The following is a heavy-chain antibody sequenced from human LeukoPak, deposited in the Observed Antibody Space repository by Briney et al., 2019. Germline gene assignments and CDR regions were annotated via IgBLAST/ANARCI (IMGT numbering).Heavy chain of an antibody. J-gene: IGHJ4*02. V-gene: IGHV3-21*01. CDR1: GFTFSSYS. CDR3: ARDGGDFGLFDY. CDR2: ISSSSSYI. D-gene: IGHD3/OR15-3a*01. Sequence: GGSLRLSCAASGFTFSSYSMNWVRQAPGKGLEWVSSISSSSSYIYYADSVKGRFTISRDNAKNSLYLQMNSLRVEDTAVYYCARDGGDFGLFDYWGQGTLVTVSS.